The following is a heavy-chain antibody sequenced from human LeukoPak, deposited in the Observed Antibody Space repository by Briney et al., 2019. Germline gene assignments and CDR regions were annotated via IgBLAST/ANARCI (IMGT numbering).Heavy chain of an antibody. J-gene: IGHJ4*02. Sequence: GGSLRLSCAASGFTFSIYAMSWVRQAPGKGLEWVSAISGSGGSTYYADSVKGRFTISRDNSKDTLYLQMNSLRAEDTAVYYCAKGAKRITMIVVVPFDYWGQGTLVTVSS. CDR1: GFTFSIYA. D-gene: IGHD3-22*01. V-gene: IGHV3-23*01. CDR3: AKGAKRITMIVVVPFDY. CDR2: ISGSGGST.